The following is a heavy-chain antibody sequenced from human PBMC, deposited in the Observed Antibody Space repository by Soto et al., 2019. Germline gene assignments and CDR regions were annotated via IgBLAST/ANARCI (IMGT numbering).Heavy chain of an antibody. Sequence: GGSLRLSCSASGFTFSKYAMNWVCQAPGKGLEWVSSITGSGGTTYYADSVKGRFTISRDNSKNTLYLQMNSLRAEDTAVYYCAKDRDGGGYFGIIFDYWGQGPLVTVPS. D-gene: IGHD3-22*01. CDR2: ITGSGGTT. CDR3: AKDRDGGGYFGIIFDY. J-gene: IGHJ4*02. CDR1: GFTFSKYA. V-gene: IGHV3-23*01.